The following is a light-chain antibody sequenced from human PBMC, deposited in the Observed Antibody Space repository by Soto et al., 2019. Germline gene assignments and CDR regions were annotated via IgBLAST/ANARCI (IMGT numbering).Light chain of an antibody. CDR3: QQDYSTLST. V-gene: IGKV1-39*01. CDR1: ESISRH. CDR2: AAS. J-gene: IGKJ5*01. Sequence: DIQMSQSQSSLSASVGDRVTITCRVAESISRHLNWYQQKPGRAPDLLIYAASTLQNGVPSRFTGSGSGTAFTLTITGLQLEDFATYYCQQDYSTLSTFGQGTRLEIK.